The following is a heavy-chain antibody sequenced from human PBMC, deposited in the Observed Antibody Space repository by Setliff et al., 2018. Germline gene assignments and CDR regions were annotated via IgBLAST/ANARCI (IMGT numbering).Heavy chain of an antibody. J-gene: IGHJ3*02. CDR1: GLTFSNYA. CDR2: VRVSGVST. V-gene: IGHV3-23*01. Sequence: GGSLRLSCTTSGLTFSNYAMSWVRQAPGKGLEWVSAVRVSGVSTYYADSVKVRFTISRDNSKNTLYMQMNSLRAEDTAVYYCVKEEGWDSLQDAFDIWGQGTMVTVSS. CDR3: VKEEGWDSLQDAFDI. D-gene: IGHD1-26*01.